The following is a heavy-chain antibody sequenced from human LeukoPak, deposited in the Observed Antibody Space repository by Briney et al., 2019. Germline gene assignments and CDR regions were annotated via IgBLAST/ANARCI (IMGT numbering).Heavy chain of an antibody. CDR2: ISSSSSTI. Sequence: GGSLRLSCAASGFTFSSYIMNWVRQAPGKGLEGVSYISSSSSTIYYADSVKGRFTLSRDNAKNSLYLQMNSLRAEDTAVYYCARDRGYSTFDYWGQGTLVTVSS. J-gene: IGHJ4*02. CDR1: GFTFSSYI. V-gene: IGHV3-48*04. CDR3: ARDRGYSTFDY. D-gene: IGHD4-23*01.